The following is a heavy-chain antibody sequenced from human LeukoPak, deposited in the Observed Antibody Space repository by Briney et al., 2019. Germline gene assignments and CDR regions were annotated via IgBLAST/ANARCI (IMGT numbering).Heavy chain of an antibody. V-gene: IGHV4-59*01. Sequence: PSETLPLTCTVSGGSISTYYWSWIRQPPGEGLEWIGCISNGGSTKYNPSLKSRVTISVDTSKNQLSLKLRSVTAADTAVYHCVRLQPNTGEWAFDIWGQGTMVSVSS. CDR2: ISNGGST. CDR3: VRLQPNTGEWAFDI. J-gene: IGHJ3*02. D-gene: IGHD1-1*01. CDR1: GGSISTYY.